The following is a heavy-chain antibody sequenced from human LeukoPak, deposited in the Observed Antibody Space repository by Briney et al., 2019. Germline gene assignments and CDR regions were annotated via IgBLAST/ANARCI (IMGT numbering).Heavy chain of an antibody. D-gene: IGHD4-17*01. V-gene: IGHV4-30-4*01. CDR2: IYYSAST. CDR1: VGSIRRGDYS. J-gene: IGHJ4*02. Sequence: SETLSLTSTVPVGSIRRGDYSWGWIRQPPGRGLEWIGYIYYSASTYYNPSLKSRVTISVDTSKNQFSLKLSSVTAADTAVYYCARGVATVTNLYWGQGTLVTVSS. CDR3: ARGVATVTNLY.